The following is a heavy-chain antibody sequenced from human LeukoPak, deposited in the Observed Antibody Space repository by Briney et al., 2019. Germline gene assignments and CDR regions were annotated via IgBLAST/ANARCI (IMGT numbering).Heavy chain of an antibody. CDR1: GHTFTSYY. CDR3: ARTRITIFGVVTEADY. J-gene: IGHJ4*02. D-gene: IGHD3-3*01. V-gene: IGHV1-46*01. CDR2: INPSGGST. Sequence: ASVKVSCKASGHTFTSYYMHWVRQAPGQGLEWMGIINPSGGSTSYAQKFQGRVTMTRDTSTSTVYMELSSLRSEDTAVYYCARTRITIFGVVTEADYWGQGTLVTVSS.